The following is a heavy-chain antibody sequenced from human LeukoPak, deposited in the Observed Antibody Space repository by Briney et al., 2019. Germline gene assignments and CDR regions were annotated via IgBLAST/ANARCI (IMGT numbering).Heavy chain of an antibody. CDR3: ARRGSLLWFDP. V-gene: IGHV4-39*01. CDR1: GDSISDRYYY. J-gene: IGHJ5*02. Sequence: SETLSLTCTVSGDSISDRYYYWAWIRQPPGKGLEWIGSIYFSGETYYNPSLRSRVTISVDTSKNQFSLTLTSVTVADTSVYYCARRGSLLWFDPWGQGILVTVSS. CDR2: IYFSGET. D-gene: IGHD3-10*01.